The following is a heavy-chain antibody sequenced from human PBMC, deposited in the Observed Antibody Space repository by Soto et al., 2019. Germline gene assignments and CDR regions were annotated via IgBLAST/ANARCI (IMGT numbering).Heavy chain of an antibody. CDR1: GGSISSYY. D-gene: IGHD2-2*01. Sequence: SETLSLTCTVSGGSISSYYWSWIRQPPGKGLEWIGYIYYSGSTNYNPSLKSRVTISVDTSKNQFSLKLSSVTAADTAVYYCARDLRVPEPLYYYYGMDVWGQGTTVTVSS. CDR2: IYYSGST. J-gene: IGHJ6*02. V-gene: IGHV4-59*01. CDR3: ARDLRVPEPLYYYYGMDV.